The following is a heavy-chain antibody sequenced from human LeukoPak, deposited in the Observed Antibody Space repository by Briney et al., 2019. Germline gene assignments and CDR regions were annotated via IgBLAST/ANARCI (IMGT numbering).Heavy chain of an antibody. CDR3: ARHGGLGVTTSPHFDY. J-gene: IGHJ4*02. CDR1: GGSISSGSYY. D-gene: IGHD4-11*01. CDR2: IYTSGST. Sequence: SETLSLTCTVPGGSISSGSYYWSWIRQPAGKGLEWIGRIYTSGSTNYNPSLKSRVTISVDTSKNRFSLKLSSVTAADTAVYYCARHGGLGVTTSPHFDYWGQGTLVTVSS. V-gene: IGHV4-61*02.